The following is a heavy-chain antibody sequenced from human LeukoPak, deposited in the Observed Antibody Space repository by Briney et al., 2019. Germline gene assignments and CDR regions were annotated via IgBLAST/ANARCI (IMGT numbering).Heavy chain of an antibody. CDR3: ARDGYCSSTSCYEKAFDI. CDR2: ISGSGGST. D-gene: IGHD2-2*03. Sequence: GGSLGLSCAASGFTFSSYAMSWVRQAPGKGLEWVSGISGSGGSTYYADSVKGRFTISRDNSKITLYLQMNSLRAEDTAVYYCARDGYCSSTSCYEKAFDIWGQGTMVTVSS. J-gene: IGHJ3*02. V-gene: IGHV3-23*01. CDR1: GFTFSSYA.